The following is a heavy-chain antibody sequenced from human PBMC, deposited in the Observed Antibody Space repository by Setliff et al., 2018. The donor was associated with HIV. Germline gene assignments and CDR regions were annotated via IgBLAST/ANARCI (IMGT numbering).Heavy chain of an antibody. CDR2: ISSNGGST. CDR3: VSIELAAMVPVDY. V-gene: IGHV3-64D*09. Sequence: GGSLRLSCSASGFTFSSYAMHWVRQAPGKGLEYVSAISSNGGSTYYADSVKGRFTISRDNSKNTLYLQMSSLRAEDTAVYYCVSIELAAMVPVDYWGQGTLVTVSS. D-gene: IGHD5-18*01. J-gene: IGHJ4*02. CDR1: GFTFSSYA.